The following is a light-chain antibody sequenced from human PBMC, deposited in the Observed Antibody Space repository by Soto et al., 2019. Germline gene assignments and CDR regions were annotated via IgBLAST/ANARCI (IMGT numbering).Light chain of an antibody. J-gene: IGLJ2*01. V-gene: IGLV3-21*02. Sequence: SYELTQPPSVSVAPEQTATITCDGDNLGSKSVHWYQQKPGQAPMLVVYDDSERPSGIHERFSGSNSGNTATLTITGLEAGDEADYYCQVWDSSSPLSVVFGGGTKLTVL. CDR3: QVWDSSSPLSVV. CDR1: NLGSKS. CDR2: DDS.